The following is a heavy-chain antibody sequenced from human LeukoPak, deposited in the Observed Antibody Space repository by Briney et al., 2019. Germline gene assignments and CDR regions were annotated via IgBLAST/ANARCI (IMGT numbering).Heavy chain of an antibody. CDR1: GGTFSSYA. CDR2: IIPIFGTA. Sequence: GASVKVSCKASGGTFSSYAISWVRQAPGQGLEWMGGIIPIFGTANYAQKFQGRVTITADKSTSTAYMELSSLRSEDTAVYYCARGGSSSWYLLYYYYYMDVWGKGTTVTVSS. J-gene: IGHJ6*03. D-gene: IGHD6-13*01. V-gene: IGHV1-69*06. CDR3: ARGGSSSWYLLYYYYYMDV.